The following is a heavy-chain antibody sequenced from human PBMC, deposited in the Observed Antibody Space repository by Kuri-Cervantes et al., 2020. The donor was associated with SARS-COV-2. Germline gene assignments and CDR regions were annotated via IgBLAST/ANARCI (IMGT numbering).Heavy chain of an antibody. D-gene: IGHD2-2*01. J-gene: IGHJ6*03. V-gene: IGHV1-69*05. Sequence: SVKVSCKASGGTFSSYAISWVRQAPGQGLEWMGGIIPIFGTANYAQKFQGRVTITTDESTSTAYMELSSQRSEDTAVYYCARGLVDRYCSSTSCPYYYYYYMDVWGKGTTVTVSS. CDR2: IIPIFGTA. CDR3: ARGLVDRYCSSTSCPYYYYYYMDV. CDR1: GGTFSSYA.